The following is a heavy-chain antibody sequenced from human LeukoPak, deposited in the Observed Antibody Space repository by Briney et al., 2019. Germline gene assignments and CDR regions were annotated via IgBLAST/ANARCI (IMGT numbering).Heavy chain of an antibody. J-gene: IGHJ3*02. CDR2: ISWNSGTI. Sequence: PGRSLRLSCAASGFTFDDYAMHWVRQAPGKGLEWVSSISWNSGTIGYADSVKGRFTISRDNAKNSLYLQMNSLRPEDMALYYCAKETIYCSGGSCYHDAFDIWGQGTMVTVSS. V-gene: IGHV3-9*03. D-gene: IGHD2-15*01. CDR3: AKETIYCSGGSCYHDAFDI. CDR1: GFTFDDYA.